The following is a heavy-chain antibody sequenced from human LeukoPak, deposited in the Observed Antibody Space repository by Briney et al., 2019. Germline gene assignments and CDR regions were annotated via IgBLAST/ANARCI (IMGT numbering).Heavy chain of an antibody. V-gene: IGHV4-59*08. CDR1: GASISSFY. D-gene: IGHD3-10*01. J-gene: IGHJ4*02. CDR2: IYYTGST. Sequence: SETLSLTCTVSGASISSFYWTWIRQPPGKGLEWIGYIYYTGSTNHNPSLKSRVTISIDTSKNQFSLRLSSVTAADTAVYYCATYIRGHSFYFDYWGQGTLVTVSS. CDR3: ATYIRGHSFYFDY.